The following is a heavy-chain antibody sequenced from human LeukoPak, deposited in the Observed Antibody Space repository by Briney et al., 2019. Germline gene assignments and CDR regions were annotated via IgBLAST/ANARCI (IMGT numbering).Heavy chain of an antibody. J-gene: IGHJ4*02. CDR3: ARGVDCSSTSCHEDYFDY. D-gene: IGHD2-2*01. CDR2: IYYSGST. CDR1: GGSISSYY. V-gene: IGHV4-59*08. Sequence: SETLSLTCTVSGGSISSYYWSWIRQPPGKGLEWMGYIYYSGSTNYNPSLKSRVTISVDTSKNQFSLKLSSVTAADTAVYYCARGVDCSSTSCHEDYFDYWGQGTLVTVSS.